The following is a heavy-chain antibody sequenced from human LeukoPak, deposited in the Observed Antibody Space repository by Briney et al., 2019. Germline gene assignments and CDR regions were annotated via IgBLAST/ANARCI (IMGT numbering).Heavy chain of an antibody. Sequence: GASVKVSCKASGGTFSSYAISWVRQAPGQGLEWMGRIIPILGIANYAQKFQGRVTITADKSTSTAYMELSSLRSEDTAVYYCVKDKGFPMRQRNHFYYHMDVWGKGTTVTVSS. CDR3: VKDKGFPMRQRNHFYYHMDV. CDR2: IIPILGIA. CDR1: GGTFSSYA. D-gene: IGHD3-22*01. J-gene: IGHJ6*03. V-gene: IGHV1-69*04.